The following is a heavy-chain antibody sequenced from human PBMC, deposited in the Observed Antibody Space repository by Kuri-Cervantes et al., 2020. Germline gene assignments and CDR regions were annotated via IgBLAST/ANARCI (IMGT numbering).Heavy chain of an antibody. CDR3: ARDWDDSSGLSSKH. Sequence: GESLKISCAASGFTFSDYYMSWIRQAPGKGLEWVSYISSSGSTIYYADSVKGRFTISRDNAKNSLYLQMNSLRAEDTAVHYCARDWDDSSGLSSKHWGQGTLVTVSS. CDR2: ISSSGSTI. J-gene: IGHJ4*02. V-gene: IGHV3-11*01. CDR1: GFTFSDYY. D-gene: IGHD3-22*01.